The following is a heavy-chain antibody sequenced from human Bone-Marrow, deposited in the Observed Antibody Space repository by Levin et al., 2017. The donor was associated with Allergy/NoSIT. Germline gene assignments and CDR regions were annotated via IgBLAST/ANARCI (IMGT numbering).Heavy chain of an antibody. D-gene: IGHD6-19*01. CDR2: THYHGIT. J-gene: IGHJ4*02. CDR3: ARRDQYKSGWVPGFDY. Sequence: SETLSLTCNVSGGSISSGTYFWVWLRQPPETGLEWIGSTHYHGITNYNPFLKSRVAISVDTSKNWFSLKLNSVTATDTAVYYCARRDQYKSGWVPGFDYWGQGILVTVSS. V-gene: IGHV4-39*01. CDR1: GGSISSGTYF.